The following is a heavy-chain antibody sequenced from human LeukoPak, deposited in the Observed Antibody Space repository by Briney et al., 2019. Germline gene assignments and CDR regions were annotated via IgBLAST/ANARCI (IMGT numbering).Heavy chain of an antibody. D-gene: IGHD4-23*01. CDR3: ARDDYGGKSPTFDY. CDR2: ISSSGSTI. CDR1: GGSFSGYY. Sequence: LSLTCAVYGGSFSGYYMSWIRQAPGKGLEWVSYISSSGSTIYYADSVKGRFTISRDNAKNSLYLQMNSLRAEDTAVYYCARDDYGGKSPTFDYWGQGTLDTVSS. V-gene: IGHV3-11*01. J-gene: IGHJ4*02.